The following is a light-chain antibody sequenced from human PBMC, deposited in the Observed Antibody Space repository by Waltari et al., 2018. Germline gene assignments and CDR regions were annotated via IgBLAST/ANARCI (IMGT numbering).Light chain of an antibody. Sequence: EIVLTQSPATLSLSPGEGATLSCRTSPSVSSYLAWYQQKPGQAPRLLIYAASNSATGIPARFSGSWSGTDFTLTISSLEPEDFAVYYCQQRSNWPYTFGQGTKLEIK. CDR3: QQRSNWPYT. J-gene: IGKJ2*01. CDR2: AAS. V-gene: IGKV3-11*01. CDR1: PSVSSY.